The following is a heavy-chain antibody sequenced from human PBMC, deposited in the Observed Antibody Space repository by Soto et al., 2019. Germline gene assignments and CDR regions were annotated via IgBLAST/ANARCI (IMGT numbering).Heavy chain of an antibody. CDR1: GFTFSSYS. V-gene: IGHV3-74*01. Sequence: GGSLRLSCAASGFTFSSYSMNWVRQAPGKGLVWVSRISSDGSDTIYAGSVRGRFAVSRDNAKNMLFLQINSLTADDTAIYYCVRGWIPDQHVGYLQFWGQGTLVTVSS. D-gene: IGHD1-26*01. J-gene: IGHJ4*02. CDR2: ISSDGSDT. CDR3: VRGWIPDQHVGYLQF.